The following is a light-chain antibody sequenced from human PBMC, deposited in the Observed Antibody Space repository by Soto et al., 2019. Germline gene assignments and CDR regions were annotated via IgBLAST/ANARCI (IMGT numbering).Light chain of an antibody. J-gene: IGKJ1*01. V-gene: IGKV3-20*01. CDR1: QSVTSTF. CDR3: VAYGRSSWT. Sequence: EIVLTQSPGTLSLSPGERATLSCRASQSVTSTFFAWYQQIPGQAPRLLIFGASTTATGIQDRFSGCGSGTDFSLTISSLEPEDCAVYYCVAYGRSSWTFGQGTRIEVK. CDR2: GAS.